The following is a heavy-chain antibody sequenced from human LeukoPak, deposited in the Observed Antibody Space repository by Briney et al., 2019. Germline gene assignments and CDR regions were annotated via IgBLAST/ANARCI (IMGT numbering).Heavy chain of an antibody. Sequence: GASVKVSCKASGGTFSSYAISWVRQAPGQGLEWMGGIIPIFGTANYAQKFQGRVTITADESTSTAYMELSSLRSEDTAVYYCARTDCSGGSCYFFDPWGQGTLVTVSS. V-gene: IGHV1-69*13. CDR1: GGTFSSYA. J-gene: IGHJ5*02. CDR3: ARTDCSGGSCYFFDP. CDR2: IIPIFGTA. D-gene: IGHD2-15*01.